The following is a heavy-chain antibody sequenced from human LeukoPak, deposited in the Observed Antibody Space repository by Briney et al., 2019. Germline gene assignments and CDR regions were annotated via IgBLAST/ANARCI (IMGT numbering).Heavy chain of an antibody. D-gene: IGHD3-10*01. CDR1: GGSFSGYY. CDR2: INHSGST. CDR3: ARGRNGSGSYSVDY. Sequence: SETLSLTCAVYGGSFSGYYWSWIRQPPGKGLEWNGEINHSGSTNYNPSLKSRVTISVDTSKNQFSLKLSSVTAADTAVYYCARGRNGSGSYSVDYWGQGTLVTVSS. J-gene: IGHJ4*02. V-gene: IGHV4-34*01.